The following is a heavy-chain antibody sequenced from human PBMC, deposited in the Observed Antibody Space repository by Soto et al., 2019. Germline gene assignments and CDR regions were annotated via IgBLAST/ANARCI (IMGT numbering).Heavy chain of an antibody. CDR2: ISGSGGSS. D-gene: IGHD4-4*01. V-gene: IGHV3-23*01. CDR1: GFTFSSYA. Sequence: EVQLLESGGGLVQPGGSLRLSCAASGFTFSSYAMSWVRQAPGKGLEWVSAISGSGGSSYYADSVKGRFTISRDNSKNTLYLQMNSLRAEDTAVYYCAKIGGDYNLFDYWGQGTLVTVSS. J-gene: IGHJ4*02. CDR3: AKIGGDYNLFDY.